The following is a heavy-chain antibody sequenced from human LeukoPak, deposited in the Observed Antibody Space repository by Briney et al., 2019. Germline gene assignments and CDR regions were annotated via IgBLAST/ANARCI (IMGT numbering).Heavy chain of an antibody. CDR2: IRYTGTTK. Sequence: GGSLRLSCAASGFTFNNFGMHWVRQAPGKGLEWVAFIRYTGTTKYYADSVKGRFTVSRDNSKNTLYLQMNSLRAEDTAVYYCAKLQYYYDSSGFDYWGQGTLVTVSS. CDR1: GFTFNNFG. V-gene: IGHV3-30*02. D-gene: IGHD3-22*01. J-gene: IGHJ4*02. CDR3: AKLQYYYDSSGFDY.